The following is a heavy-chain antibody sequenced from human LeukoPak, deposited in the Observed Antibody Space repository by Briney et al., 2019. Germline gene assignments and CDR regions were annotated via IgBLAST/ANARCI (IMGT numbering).Heavy chain of an antibody. CDR3: ARGPRY. V-gene: IGHV4-34*01. CDR1: GGSFSGYY. Sequence: SETLSLTCAVYGGSFSGYYWSWIRQPPGKGLEWIGEINHSGSTNYNPSLKSRVTISVDTSKNQFSLKLSSVTAADTAVYYCARGPRYWGQGTLVTVSS. CDR2: INHSGST. J-gene: IGHJ4*02.